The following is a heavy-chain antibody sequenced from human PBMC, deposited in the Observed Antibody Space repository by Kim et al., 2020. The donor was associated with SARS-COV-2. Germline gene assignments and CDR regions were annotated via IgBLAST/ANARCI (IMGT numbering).Heavy chain of an antibody. D-gene: IGHD6-13*01. V-gene: IGHV1-69*13. CDR1: GGTFSNYA. CDR3: ARGYTSSWGLWTFDP. Sequence: SVKVSCKTSGGTFSNYAVTWVRQAPGQGLEWMGGIIPIFQRTNYAQKFQGRVTITADESTTTAYMELSSLRSEDTAVYYCARGYTSSWGLWTFDPWGQGTLVTVSS. CDR2: IIPIFQRT. J-gene: IGHJ5*02.